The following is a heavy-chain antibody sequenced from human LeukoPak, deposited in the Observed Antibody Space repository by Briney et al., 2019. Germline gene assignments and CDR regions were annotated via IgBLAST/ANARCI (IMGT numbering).Heavy chain of an antibody. CDR3: ARHGSVSSGALV. CDR1: GGSISSYY. D-gene: IGHD3-22*01. CDR2: IFYSGSN. J-gene: IGHJ4*02. Sequence: SETLSLTCTVSGGSISSYYWSWIRQPPGKGLEWIGYIFYSGSNNYNPSLKSRVTISVDTSKNQFSLKLSSVTAADTAVYYCARHGSVSSGALVWGQGTLVTVSS. V-gene: IGHV4-59*08.